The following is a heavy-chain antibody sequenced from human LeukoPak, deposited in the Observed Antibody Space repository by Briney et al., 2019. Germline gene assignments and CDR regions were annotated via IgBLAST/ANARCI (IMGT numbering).Heavy chain of an antibody. CDR3: ARAPDCSGGSCYSPSFDY. Sequence: SETLSLTCAVYGGSFSGYYWSWIRQPPGKGLEWIGEINHSGSTNYNPSLKSRVTISVDRSKNQFSLRLTSVTAADTAVYYCARAPDCSGGSCYSPSFDYWGQGTLVTVSS. CDR1: GGSFSGYY. D-gene: IGHD2-15*01. V-gene: IGHV4-34*01. J-gene: IGHJ4*02. CDR2: INHSGST.